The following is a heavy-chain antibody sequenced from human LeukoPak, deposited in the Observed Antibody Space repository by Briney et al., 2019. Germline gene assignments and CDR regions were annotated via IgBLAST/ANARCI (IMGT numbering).Heavy chain of an antibody. CDR3: TSTASTVTTMGYYFDY. Sequence: GGSLRLSCTASGFTFGDYAMSWFRQAPGKGLERVGFIRSKAYGGTTEYAASVKGRFTISRDDSKSIAYLQMNSLKTEDTAAYYCTSTASTVTTMGYYFDYWGQGTLVTVSS. V-gene: IGHV3-49*03. J-gene: IGHJ4*02. CDR1: GFTFGDYA. D-gene: IGHD4-17*01. CDR2: IRSKAYGGTT.